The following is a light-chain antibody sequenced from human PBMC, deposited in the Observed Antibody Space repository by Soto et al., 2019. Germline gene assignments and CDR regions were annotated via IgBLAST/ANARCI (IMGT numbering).Light chain of an antibody. V-gene: IGLV2-23*02. CDR3: CSYAGSSTL. J-gene: IGLJ2*01. Sequence: QSVLTQPASVSGSPGQAITISCTGTSSDVGSYNLVSWYQQHAGKAPKLMLYEVSKRPSGVSNRFSGSKSGNKASLTISGLQAEDEADYSCCSYAGSSTLFGGGTKVTVL. CDR2: EVS. CDR1: SSDVGSYNL.